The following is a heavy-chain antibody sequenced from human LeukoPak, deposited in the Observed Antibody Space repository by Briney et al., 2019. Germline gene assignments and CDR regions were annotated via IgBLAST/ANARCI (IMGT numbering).Heavy chain of an antibody. D-gene: IGHD6-6*01. J-gene: IGHJ6*03. CDR2: INPNSGGT. V-gene: IGHV1-2*02. Sequence: ASVKVSCKASRYTFTGYYMHWVRQAPGQGLEWMGWINPNSGGTNYARKFQGRVTMTRDTSISTAYMELSRLRSDDTAVYYCARGARVAARYYYYYYMDVWGKGTTVTVSS. CDR3: ARGARVAARYYYYYYMDV. CDR1: RYTFTGYY.